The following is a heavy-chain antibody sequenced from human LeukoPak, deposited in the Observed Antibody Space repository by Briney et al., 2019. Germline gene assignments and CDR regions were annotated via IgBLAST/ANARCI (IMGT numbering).Heavy chain of an antibody. Sequence: PGGSLRLSCAASGFTFSSYWMHWVRQAPGKGLVWVSRINSDGSSTSYADSVKGRFTISRDNAKNSLYLQMNSLRAEDTAVYYCARKGGLRDDAFDIWGQGTMVTVSS. V-gene: IGHV3-74*01. CDR1: GFTFSSYW. CDR2: INSDGSST. J-gene: IGHJ3*02. CDR3: ARKGGLRDDAFDI. D-gene: IGHD4-17*01.